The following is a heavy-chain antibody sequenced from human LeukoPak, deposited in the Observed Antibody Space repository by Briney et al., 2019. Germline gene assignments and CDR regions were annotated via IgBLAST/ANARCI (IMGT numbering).Heavy chain of an antibody. CDR3: AVIYDSSGYDY. J-gene: IGHJ4*02. D-gene: IGHD3-22*01. V-gene: IGHV1-69*05. Sequence: ASVKVSCKAPGGTFSSYAISWVRQAPGQGLEWMGGIIPIFGTANYAQKFQGRVTITTDESTSTAYMELSSLRSEDTAVYYCAVIYDSSGYDYRGQGTLVTVSS. CDR2: IIPIFGTA. CDR1: GGTFSSYA.